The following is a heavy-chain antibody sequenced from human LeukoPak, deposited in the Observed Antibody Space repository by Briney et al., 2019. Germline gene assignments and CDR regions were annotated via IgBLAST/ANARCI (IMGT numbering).Heavy chain of an antibody. CDR3: ARGPHRRTYDRDNWFDP. V-gene: IGHV1-46*01. D-gene: IGHD3-10*02. J-gene: IGHJ5*02. CDR2: INPSGGST. Sequence: GASVKVSCKASGYTFTSYYMHWVRQAPGQGLEWMGIINPSGGSTSCGQKFQGRVTMTRDMSTSTFYMELSSLRFEDTAVYYCARGPHRRTYDRDNWFDPWGQGTLVTVSS. CDR1: GYTFTSYY.